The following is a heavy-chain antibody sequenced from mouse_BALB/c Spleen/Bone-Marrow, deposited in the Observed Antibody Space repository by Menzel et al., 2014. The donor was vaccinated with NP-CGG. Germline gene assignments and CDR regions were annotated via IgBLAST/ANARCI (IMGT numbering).Heavy chain of an antibody. CDR3: ARRDYCDYALFAY. V-gene: IGHV1-18*01. CDR1: GYSFTGYT. CDR2: INPYNGGT. Sequence: EVKLMESGPALVKPGASMKISCKASGYSFTGYTMNWVKQSHGKNLEWIGLINPYNGGTTYNQKFKGKATLTVDKSSSTACMELLSLTSEDSAVYYCARRDYCDYALFAYWGQGTLGTGSA. D-gene: IGHD2-4*01. J-gene: IGHJ3*01.